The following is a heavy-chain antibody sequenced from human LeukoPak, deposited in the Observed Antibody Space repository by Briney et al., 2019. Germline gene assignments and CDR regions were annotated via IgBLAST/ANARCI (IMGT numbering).Heavy chain of an antibody. V-gene: IGHV4-4*07. D-gene: IGHD1-1*01. Sequence: SETLSLILNGSGGSIYSYYWSWIRQHAGKRLEGIARIYTSGSTNYNPSLKSRVTMSVDTSKNQYSLKLSSVTAADTAVYYCARVGENWNDGYFDYWGQGTLVTVSS. CDR2: IYTSGST. CDR3: ARVGENWNDGYFDY. CDR1: GGSIYSYY. J-gene: IGHJ4*02.